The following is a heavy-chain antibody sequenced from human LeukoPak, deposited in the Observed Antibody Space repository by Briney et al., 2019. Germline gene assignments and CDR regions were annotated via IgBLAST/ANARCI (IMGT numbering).Heavy chain of an antibody. Sequence: GGSLRLSCAASGFTFSDHYMEWVRQAPGKGLEWLGRTRDKASSYSTEYAASVKGRFTISRDGSKNSLYLQMNSLKTEDTAVYYCARASLSTMPGEYWGRGTLVTVSS. CDR2: TRDKASSYST. D-gene: IGHD3-16*01. CDR3: ARASLSTMPGEY. J-gene: IGHJ4*02. V-gene: IGHV3-72*01. CDR1: GFTFSDHY.